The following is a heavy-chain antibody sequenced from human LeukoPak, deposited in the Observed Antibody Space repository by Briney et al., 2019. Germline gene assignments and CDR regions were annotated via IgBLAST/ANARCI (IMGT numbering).Heavy chain of an antibody. V-gene: IGHV4-4*07. J-gene: IGHJ4*02. CDR1: GGSITRYY. CDR3: ARVFGSWPYYFDY. D-gene: IGHD6-13*01. CDR2: IYTSGST. Sequence: PSETLSLTCTVSGGSITRYYWSWIRQPAGKGLEWIGRIYTSGSTNYNPTLKSQITMSVDTSKNQFSLKLSSVTAADTAVYYCARVFGSWPYYFDYWGQGTLVTVSS.